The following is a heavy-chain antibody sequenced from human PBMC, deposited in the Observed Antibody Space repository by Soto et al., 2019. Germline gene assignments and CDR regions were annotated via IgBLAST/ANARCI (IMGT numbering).Heavy chain of an antibody. D-gene: IGHD2-2*01. CDR1: GFTFSNAW. J-gene: IGHJ4*02. CDR3: TTLDIAVEASVDY. Sequence: GGSLRLSCAASGFTFSNAWMSWVRQAPGKGLEWVGRIKSKTDGGTTDYAAPVKGRFTISRDDSKNTLYLQMNSLKTEDTAVYYCTTLDIAVEASVDYWGQGTLVTVSS. V-gene: IGHV3-15*01. CDR2: IKSKTDGGTT.